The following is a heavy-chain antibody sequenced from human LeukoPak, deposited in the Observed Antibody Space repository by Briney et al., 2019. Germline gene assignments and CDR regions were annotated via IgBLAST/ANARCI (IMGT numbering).Heavy chain of an antibody. J-gene: IGHJ5*02. CDR2: IKQDGSEK. V-gene: IGHV3-7*01. CDR1: GFTFTSYW. CDR3: ARRGTIAVPVFWFDP. Sequence: PGGSLRLSCVAFGFTFTSYWMSWVRQAPGKGLEWVANIKQDGSEKYYLDSLEGRFTISRDNAKNSVYLQINRLRAEDTAVYYCARRGTIAVPVFWFDPWGQGTLVIVSS. D-gene: IGHD6-19*01.